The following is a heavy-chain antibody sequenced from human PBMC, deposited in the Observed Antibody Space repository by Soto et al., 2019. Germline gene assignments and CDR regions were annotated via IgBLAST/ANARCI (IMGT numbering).Heavy chain of an antibody. CDR3: ARDHREAGWPKHDY. CDR2: ISYDGSNK. V-gene: IGHV3-30*04. D-gene: IGHD6-19*01. CDR1: GFTFSSFA. J-gene: IGHJ4*02. Sequence: QVQLVESGGGVVQPGRSLRLSCAASGFTFSSFAMHWVRQAPGKGLEWVAIISYDGSNKYYADSVKGRFTISRDNSKNTLYLQMDSLRAEDTAVYYCARDHREAGWPKHDYWGQGTLVTVSS.